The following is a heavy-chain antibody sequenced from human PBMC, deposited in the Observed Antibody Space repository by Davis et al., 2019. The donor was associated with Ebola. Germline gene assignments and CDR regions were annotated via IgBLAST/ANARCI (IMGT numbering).Heavy chain of an antibody. CDR1: GGSISSSSYY. Sequence: GSLRLSCTVSGGSISSSSYYWGWIRQPPGKGLEWIGSIYYSGSTYYNPSLKSRVTISVDTSKNQFSLKLSSVTAADTAVYYCARLPNFDYWGQGTLVTVSS. V-gene: IGHV4-39*01. CDR3: ARLPNFDY. J-gene: IGHJ4*02. CDR2: IYYSGST.